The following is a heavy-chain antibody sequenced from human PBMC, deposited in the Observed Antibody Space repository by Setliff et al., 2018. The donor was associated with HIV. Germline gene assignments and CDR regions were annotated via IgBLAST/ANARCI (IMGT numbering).Heavy chain of an antibody. J-gene: IGHJ4*02. CDR2: IDQDGSEK. CDR3: AKDVYVAKYYYGSSGYSGSYYFDY. V-gene: IGHV3-7*03. CDR1: GFTFGPFW. Sequence: GGSLRLSCVASGFTFGPFWMCWVRQAPGKGLEWVANIDQDGSEKNYVDSVKGRFTISRDNAKNSMDLQMNSLRAEDTAVYYCAKDVYVAKYYYGSSGYSGSYYFDYWGQGTLVTVSS. D-gene: IGHD3-22*01.